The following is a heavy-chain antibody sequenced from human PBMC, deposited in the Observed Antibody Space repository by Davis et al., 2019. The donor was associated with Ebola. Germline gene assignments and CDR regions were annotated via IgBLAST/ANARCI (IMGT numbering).Heavy chain of an antibody. J-gene: IGHJ4*02. CDR1: GYSFTNYW. CDR3: ARLRRAVTTIDY. Sequence: PGGSLRLSCKGSGYSFTNYWIGWVRQMPGKGLEWMGIIFPVDSDTIYSPSFQGQITISADKSISTAYLHWTSLETSDTAIYYCARLRRAVTTIDYWGQGTLLTVSS. CDR2: IFPVDSDT. D-gene: IGHD1-14*01. V-gene: IGHV5-51*01.